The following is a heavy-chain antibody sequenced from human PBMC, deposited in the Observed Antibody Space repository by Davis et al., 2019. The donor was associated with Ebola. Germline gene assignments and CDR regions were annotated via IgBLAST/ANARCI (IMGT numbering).Heavy chain of an antibody. D-gene: IGHD2-2*01. V-gene: IGHV3-74*01. Sequence: GESLKISCAASGFTFSSYWMHWVRQAPGKGLVWVSRINSDGSSTSYADSVKGRFTISRDNAKNSLYLQMNSLRAEDTAVYYCARDGFRDIVVVPAAVDYWGQGTLVTVSS. CDR2: INSDGSST. J-gene: IGHJ4*02. CDR1: GFTFSSYW. CDR3: ARDGFRDIVVVPAAVDY.